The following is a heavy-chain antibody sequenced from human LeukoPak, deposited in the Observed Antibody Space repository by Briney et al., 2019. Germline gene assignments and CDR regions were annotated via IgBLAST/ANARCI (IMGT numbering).Heavy chain of an antibody. D-gene: IGHD3/OR15-3a*01. CDR1: GDSVSSKSAT. CDR3: ARTNDFGLVIGFDP. Sequence: SQTLSLTCAISGDSVSSKSATWNWIRQSPSRGLEWLGRTYYRSKWYNDYAVSVKSRVTINPDTSKNQFSLQLNSVTPEDTAVYFRARTNDFGLVIGFDPWGQGTLVTVSS. V-gene: IGHV6-1*01. CDR2: TYYRSKWYN. J-gene: IGHJ5*02.